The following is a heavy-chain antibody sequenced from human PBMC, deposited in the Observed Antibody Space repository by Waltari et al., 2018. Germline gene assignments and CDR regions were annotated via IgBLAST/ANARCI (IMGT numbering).Heavy chain of an antibody. D-gene: IGHD6-13*01. Sequence: QVQLPASGPGLVTPSQTLSLTCTVSGGSISSGRYYWNWIRQPAGKGLEWIGYSYTSGSTNYDTALKGRGTIAGDTSKNQFYLELSSVTAAETAVYYCGRESIAAAGKVYGGQGTLVNVSA. V-gene: IGHV4-61*09. CDR1: GGSISSGRYY. CDR3: GRESIAAAGKVY. J-gene: IGHJ4*02. CDR2: SYTSGST.